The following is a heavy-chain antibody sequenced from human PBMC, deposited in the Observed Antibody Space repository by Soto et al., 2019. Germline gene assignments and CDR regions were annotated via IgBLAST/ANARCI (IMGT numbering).Heavy chain of an antibody. CDR1: GFTFSSYS. V-gene: IGHV3-48*01. CDR2: ISSSSSTI. D-gene: IGHD6-13*01. Sequence: PGGSLRLSCAASGFTFSSYSMNWVRQAPGKGLEWVSYISSSSSTIYYADSVKGRFTISRDNAKNSLYLQMNSLRAEDTAVYYCARDIPSILSIAAAFDYWGQGTLVTVSS. J-gene: IGHJ4*02. CDR3: ARDIPSILSIAAAFDY.